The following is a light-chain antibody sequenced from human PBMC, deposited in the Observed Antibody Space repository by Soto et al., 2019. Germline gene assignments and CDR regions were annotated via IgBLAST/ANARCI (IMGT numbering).Light chain of an antibody. CDR2: GAS. V-gene: IGKV3-20*01. J-gene: IGKJ1*01. Sequence: EIVLTQSPGTLSMSPGERVTLSCRASQSVSSSYLAWYQQKPGQAPRLLIYGASSRATGIPDRFSGSGSGTDFTLTISRLEPEDFAMDYCQQYGSSPATFGQGTKVEIK. CDR3: QQYGSSPAT. CDR1: QSVSSSY.